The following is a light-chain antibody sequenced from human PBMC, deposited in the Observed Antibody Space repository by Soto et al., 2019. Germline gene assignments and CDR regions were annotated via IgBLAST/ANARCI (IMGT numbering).Light chain of an antibody. CDR2: DVS. Sequence: QSVLTQPASVSGSPGQSITISCTGTSSDVGGYNYVSWYQQLPGKAPKLMIYDVSNRPSGVSNRFSGSKSGNTASLTISGLQAEDEADYYCSSYTRSSTYVFGTGTKLTVL. V-gene: IGLV2-14*01. CDR1: SSDVGGYNY. CDR3: SSYTRSSTYV. J-gene: IGLJ1*01.